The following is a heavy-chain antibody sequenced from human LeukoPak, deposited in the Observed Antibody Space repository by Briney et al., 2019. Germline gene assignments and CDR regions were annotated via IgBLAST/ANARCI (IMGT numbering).Heavy chain of an antibody. Sequence: SETLSLTCTVSGGSFSGCYWSWIRQPPGKGLEWIGEINHSGSTNYNPSLKSRVTISVDTSKNQFSLKLSSVTAADTAVYYCASRRTPPRYCSSTSCYPPYDYWGQGTLVTVSS. CDR2: INHSGST. V-gene: IGHV4-34*01. CDR3: ASRRTPPRYCSSTSCYPPYDY. CDR1: GGSFSGCY. D-gene: IGHD2-2*01. J-gene: IGHJ4*02.